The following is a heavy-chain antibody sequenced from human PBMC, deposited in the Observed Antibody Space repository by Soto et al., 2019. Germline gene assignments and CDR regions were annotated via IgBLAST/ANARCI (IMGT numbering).Heavy chain of an antibody. CDR1: GYSFADYH. D-gene: IGHD2-8*01. Sequence: GASVKVSCKASGYSFADYHIQWVRQAPGQGLEWLGRINPKSGGTSTAQKFQGWVTMTTDTSISTASMELTRLTSDDTAIYYCARGDSTDCSNGVCSFFYNHDMDVWGQGTTVTVS. V-gene: IGHV1-2*04. CDR2: INPKSGGT. J-gene: IGHJ6*02. CDR3: ARGDSTDCSNGVCSFFYNHDMDV.